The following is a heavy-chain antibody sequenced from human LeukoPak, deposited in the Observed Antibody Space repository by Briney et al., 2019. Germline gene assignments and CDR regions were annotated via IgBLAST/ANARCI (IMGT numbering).Heavy chain of an antibody. CDR1: GYTFTSYG. V-gene: IGHV1-18*01. CDR3: ARGDRYYDSSGLSSDY. D-gene: IGHD3-22*01. Sequence: ASVKVSCKASGYTFTSYGISWVRQAPGQGLEWMGWISAYNGNTNYAQKLQGRVTMTTDTSTSTAYMELRSLRSDDTAAYYCARGDRYYDSSGLSSDYWGQGTLVTVSS. CDR2: ISAYNGNT. J-gene: IGHJ4*02.